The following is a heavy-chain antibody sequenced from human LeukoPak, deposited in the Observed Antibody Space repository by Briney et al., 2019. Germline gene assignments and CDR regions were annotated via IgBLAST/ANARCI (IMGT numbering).Heavy chain of an antibody. Sequence: PGGSLRLSCAASGFSFGSSGINWVRQAPGRGLEWVASIGSTGSDRYYADSVKGRFTISRDNAKNSLYLQINSLRVEDTAVYYCATETIGRHYDYWGQRTLLTVSS. CDR2: IGSTGSDR. CDR1: GFSFGSSG. D-gene: IGHD1-14*01. CDR3: ATETIGRHYDY. J-gene: IGHJ4*02. V-gene: IGHV3-21*01.